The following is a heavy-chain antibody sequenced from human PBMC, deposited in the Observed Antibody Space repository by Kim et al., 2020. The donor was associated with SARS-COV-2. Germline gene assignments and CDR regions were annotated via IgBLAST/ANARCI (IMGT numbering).Heavy chain of an antibody. CDR1: GFTFSSYG. CDR2: ISYDGSNK. V-gene: IGHV3-30*18. Sequence: GGSLRLSCAASGFTFSSYGMHWVRQAPGKGLEWVAVISYDGSNKYYADSVKGRFTISRDNSKNTLYLQMNSLRAEDTAVYYCAKSHITGTIYYYYGMDVWGQGTTVTVSS. D-gene: IGHD1-7*01. J-gene: IGHJ6*02. CDR3: AKSHITGTIYYYYGMDV.